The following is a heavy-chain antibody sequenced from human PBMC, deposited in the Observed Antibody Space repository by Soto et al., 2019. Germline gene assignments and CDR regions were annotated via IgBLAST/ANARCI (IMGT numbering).Heavy chain of an antibody. V-gene: IGHV3-21*01. Sequence: EVQLVESGGGLVKPGGSLRLSCAASGFTFSRYSMNWVRQAPGKGLAWVSSITSSSMFIYYADSVKGRFTISSDNAKKSLHLKMKSLRAGDTAVYSCARDRYGGYCRSTSCSPADLDYWCQGTLVTVSS. D-gene: IGHD2-2*01. J-gene: IGHJ4*02. CDR3: ARDRYGGYCRSTSCSPADLDY. CDR2: ITSSSMFI. CDR1: GFTFSRYS.